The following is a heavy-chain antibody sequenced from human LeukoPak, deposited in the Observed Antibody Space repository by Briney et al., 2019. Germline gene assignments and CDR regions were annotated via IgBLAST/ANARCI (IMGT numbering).Heavy chain of an antibody. V-gene: IGHV3-23*01. D-gene: IGHD3-10*01. Sequence: PGGSLRLSCAASGFTFISYAMSSVRQAPGKGLEWVSAISGSGGSTHYADSVKGRFTISRDNSKKTLYLQMNSLRAEDTAVYFCAKTNLWFGELLSAFDYWGQGTLVTVSS. CDR1: GFTFISYA. CDR2: ISGSGGST. J-gene: IGHJ4*02. CDR3: AKTNLWFGELLSAFDY.